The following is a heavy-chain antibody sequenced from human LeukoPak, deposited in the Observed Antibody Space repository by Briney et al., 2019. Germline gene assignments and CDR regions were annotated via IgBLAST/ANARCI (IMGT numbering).Heavy chain of an antibody. CDR1: GYTLTELS. CDR3: ATAVYYYDSSGYYYLDY. D-gene: IGHD3-22*01. Sequence: ASVKVSCKVTGYTLTELSMHWVRQAPGKGLEWMEGFDPEDGETIYAQKFQGRVTMTEDTSTDTAYMELSSLRSEDTAVYYCATAVYYYDSSGYYYLDYWGQGTLVTVSS. V-gene: IGHV1-24*01. CDR2: FDPEDGET. J-gene: IGHJ4*02.